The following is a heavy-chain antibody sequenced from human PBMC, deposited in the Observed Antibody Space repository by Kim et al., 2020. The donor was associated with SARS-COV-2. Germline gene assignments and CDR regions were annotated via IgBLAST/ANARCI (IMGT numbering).Heavy chain of an antibody. Sequence: GGSLRLSCAASGFTFSSYGMHWVRQAPGKGLEWVAVISYDGSNKYYADSVKGRFTISRDNSKNTLYLQMNSLRAEDTAVYYCAKDGYCSGGSCYIYYYY. D-gene: IGHD2-15*01. J-gene: IGHJ6*01. V-gene: IGHV3-30*18. CDR1: GFTFSSYG. CDR3: AKDGYCSGGSCYIYYYY. CDR2: ISYDGSNK.